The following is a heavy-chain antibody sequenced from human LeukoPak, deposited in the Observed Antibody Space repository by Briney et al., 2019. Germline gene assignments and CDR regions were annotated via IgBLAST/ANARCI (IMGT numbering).Heavy chain of an antibody. V-gene: IGHV1-18*01. CDR2: ISGYNGYA. J-gene: IGHJ4*02. Sequence: ASVKVSCKASGYTFTNYGINWVRQAPGQGLEWMGWISGYNGYAKYAQRLQGRVTMTTDTSTSTTYMELRSLRSDDTAVYYCARDRSPRHYYDTRDYHGAADYWGQGTLVTVPS. CDR3: ARDRSPRHYYDTRDYHGAADY. D-gene: IGHD3-22*01. CDR1: GYTFTNYG.